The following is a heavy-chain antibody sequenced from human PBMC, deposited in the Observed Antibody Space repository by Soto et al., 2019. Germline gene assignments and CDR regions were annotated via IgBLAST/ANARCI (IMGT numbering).Heavy chain of an antibody. Sequence: ESLRLSCAASGFSFSTYNMDWVRQAPGKGPEWIAYISTTSFTIYYADSVKGRFTISRDNDRNSLYLEMNSLRDEDTAVYYCARDRCYDGTCYSASDSWGQGTLVTVSS. D-gene: IGHD2-15*01. J-gene: IGHJ5*01. V-gene: IGHV3-48*02. CDR1: GFSFSTYN. CDR2: ISTTSFTI. CDR3: ARDRCYDGTCYSASDS.